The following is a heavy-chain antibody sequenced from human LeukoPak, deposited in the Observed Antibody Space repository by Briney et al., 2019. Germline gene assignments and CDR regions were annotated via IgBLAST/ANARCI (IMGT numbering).Heavy chain of an antibody. J-gene: IGHJ3*02. V-gene: IGHV3-74*01. CDR1: GFTFSSYW. CDR2: INSDGSST. Sequence: GGSLRLSCAASGFTFSSYWMHWVRQAPGRGLVWVSRINSDGSSTSYADSVKGRFTISRDNAKNTLYLQMDSLRAEDTAVYYCATGEGHGFDIWGQGTMVTVSS. CDR3: ATGEGHGFDI.